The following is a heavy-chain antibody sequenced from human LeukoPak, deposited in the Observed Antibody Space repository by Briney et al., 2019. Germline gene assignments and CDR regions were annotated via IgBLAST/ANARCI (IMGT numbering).Heavy chain of an antibody. Sequence: ASVTVSCKASGGTFSSYTISWERQAPGQGLEWMGRIIPILGIAKYAQKFQGRVTITADKSTSTAYMELSSLRSEDTAVYYCARDGIASRAYYYYGMDVWGQGTTVTVSS. CDR1: GGTFSSYT. J-gene: IGHJ6*02. CDR2: IIPILGIA. V-gene: IGHV1-69*04. D-gene: IGHD6-13*01. CDR3: ARDGIASRAYYYYGMDV.